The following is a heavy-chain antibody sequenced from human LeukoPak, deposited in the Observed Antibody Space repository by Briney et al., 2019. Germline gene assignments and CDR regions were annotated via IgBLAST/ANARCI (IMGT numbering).Heavy chain of an antibody. V-gene: IGHV1-8*01. CDR1: GYTFTSYD. J-gene: IGHJ6*03. Sequence: ASVKVSCKASGYTFTSYDINWVRQATGQGLEWMGRMSPNSGYSVYAQKFQGRVTMTTNTSIITAYMEVSSLRSEDTAVYYCARGGSTIFGVGEPNYMDVWGKGTTVTLSS. CDR3: ARGGSTIFGVGEPNYMDV. CDR2: MSPNSGYS. D-gene: IGHD3-3*01.